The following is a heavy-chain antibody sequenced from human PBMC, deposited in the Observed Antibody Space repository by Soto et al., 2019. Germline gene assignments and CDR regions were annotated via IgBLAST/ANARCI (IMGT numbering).Heavy chain of an antibody. V-gene: IGHV3-15*01. CDR3: AKDNPPVGYCSGGSCYPYTYYYYYGMDV. D-gene: IGHD2-15*01. CDR2: IKSKTDGGTT. Sequence: PGGSLRLSCAASGFTFSNAWMSWVRQAPGKGLEWVGRIKSKTDGGTTDYAAPVKGRFTISRDDSKNTLYLQMNSLKTEDTAVYYCAKDNPPVGYCSGGSCYPYTYYYYYGMDVWGQGTTVTVSS. CDR1: GFTFSNAW. J-gene: IGHJ6*02.